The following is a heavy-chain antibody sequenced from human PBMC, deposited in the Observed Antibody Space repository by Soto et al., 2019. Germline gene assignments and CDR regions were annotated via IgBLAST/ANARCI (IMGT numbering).Heavy chain of an antibody. J-gene: IGHJ4*02. CDR1: GGSISSYY. D-gene: IGHD3-22*01. Sequence: SETLSLTCTVSGGSISSYYWSWIRQPPGKGLEWIGYIYYSGSTNYNPSLKSRVTISVDTSKNQFSLKLSSVTAADTAVYYCARSLKGDSSGYYPIWGQGTLVTVS. CDR3: ARSLKGDSSGYYPI. CDR2: IYYSGST. V-gene: IGHV4-59*01.